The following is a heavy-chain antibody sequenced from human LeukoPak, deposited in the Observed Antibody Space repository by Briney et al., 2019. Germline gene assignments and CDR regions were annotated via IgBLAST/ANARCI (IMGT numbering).Heavy chain of an antibody. Sequence: PGRSLRLSCAASGFTFSSYAMHWVRQAPGKGLEWVAVISYDGSNKYYADSVKSRFTISRGNSKNTLYLQMNSLRAEDTAVYYCARDLGDTAMDPNYYSYGMDVWGQGTTVTVSS. J-gene: IGHJ6*02. V-gene: IGHV3-30-3*01. D-gene: IGHD5-18*01. CDR2: ISYDGSNK. CDR3: ARDLGDTAMDPNYYSYGMDV. CDR1: GFTFSSYA.